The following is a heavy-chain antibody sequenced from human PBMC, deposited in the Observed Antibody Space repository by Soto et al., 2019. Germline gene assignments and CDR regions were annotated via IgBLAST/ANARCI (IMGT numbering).Heavy chain of an antibody. J-gene: IGHJ4*02. V-gene: IGHV4-31*03. CDR3: ARDVGYCSGGRCYSFDY. CDR1: GDSISSDYYH. Sequence: ASETLSLTCTVSGDSISSDYYHWTWIRQSPGKGLEWIGYIHHSGSTFYNPSLKSRVTISVDTSKNQFSLKLSSVTAADTAVYYCARDVGYCSGGRCYSFDYWGQGTLVTVSS. CDR2: IHHSGST. D-gene: IGHD2-15*01.